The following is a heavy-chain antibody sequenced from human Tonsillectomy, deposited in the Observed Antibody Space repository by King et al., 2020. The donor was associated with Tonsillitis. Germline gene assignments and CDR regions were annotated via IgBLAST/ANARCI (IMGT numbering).Heavy chain of an antibody. Sequence: VQLVESGGGLVQPGGSLRLSCAASGFTFSSYAMSWVRQAPGKGLEWVSAISGSGGSTYYAGSVKGRFTISRDNSKNTLYLQMNSLRAEDTAVYYCAGDYDILTGGFYWGQGTLVTVSS. CDR1: GFTFSSYA. CDR2: ISGSGGST. D-gene: IGHD3-9*01. J-gene: IGHJ4*02. CDR3: AGDYDILTGGFY. V-gene: IGHV3-23*04.